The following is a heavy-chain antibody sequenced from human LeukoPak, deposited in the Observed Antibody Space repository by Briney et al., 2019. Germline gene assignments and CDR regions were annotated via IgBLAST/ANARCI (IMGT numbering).Heavy chain of an antibody. CDR3: ARTAGGYYYYIDV. J-gene: IGHJ6*03. CDR1: GGSISSYY. Sequence: SETLSLTCTVSGGSISSYYWSWIRQPPGKGLKWIGYIYYSGSTNYNPSLKSRVTISVDTSKNQFSLKQSSVTAADTAVYYCARTAGGYYYYIDVWGKGTTVTVSS. V-gene: IGHV4-59*01. D-gene: IGHD3-16*01. CDR2: IYYSGST.